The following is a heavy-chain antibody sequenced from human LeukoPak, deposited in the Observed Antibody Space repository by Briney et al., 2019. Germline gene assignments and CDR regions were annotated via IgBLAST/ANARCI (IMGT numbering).Heavy chain of an antibody. J-gene: IGHJ3*02. CDR2: IYYSGST. CDR3: ARDSLDGDGYNHGAFDI. D-gene: IGHD5-24*01. V-gene: IGHV4-59*01. CDR1: LGSISSYY. Sequence: SETLSLTCTVSLGSISSYYWSWIRQPPGKGLEWIGYIYYSGSTNYDPSLKSRVTISVDTSKNQFSLKLSSVTAADTAVYYCARDSLDGDGYNHGAFDIWGQGTMVTVSS.